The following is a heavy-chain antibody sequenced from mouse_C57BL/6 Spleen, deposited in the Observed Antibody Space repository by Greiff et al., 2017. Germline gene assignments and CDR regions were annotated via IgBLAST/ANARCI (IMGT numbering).Heavy chain of an antibody. V-gene: IGHV1-64*01. J-gene: IGHJ4*01. D-gene: IGHD2-3*01. CDR3: ARSYDGYYAMDY. Sequence: QVQLQQPGAELVKPGASVQLSCQASGYPFTSYWMHWVKQRPGQGLEWIGMIHPNSGSTNYNEKFKSKATLTVDKSSSTAYMQLSSLTSEDSAVYYCARSYDGYYAMDYWGQGNSVTVSS. CDR2: IHPNSGST. CDR1: GYPFTSYW.